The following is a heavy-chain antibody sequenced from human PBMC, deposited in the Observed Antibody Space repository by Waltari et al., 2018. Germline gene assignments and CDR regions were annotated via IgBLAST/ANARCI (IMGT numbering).Heavy chain of an antibody. Sequence: QVQLVESGGGVVPPGRSLRPACAASGFTFSSYAMPWVHQAPGRGLEWVAVISYDGSNKYYADSVKGRFTISRDNSKNTLYLQMNSLRAEDTAVYYCARVFADSGGTPGYYFDYWGQGTLVTVSS. D-gene: IGHD3-10*01. J-gene: IGHJ4*02. V-gene: IGHV3-30-3*01. CDR1: GFTFSSYA. CDR3: ARVFADSGGTPGYYFDY. CDR2: ISYDGSNK.